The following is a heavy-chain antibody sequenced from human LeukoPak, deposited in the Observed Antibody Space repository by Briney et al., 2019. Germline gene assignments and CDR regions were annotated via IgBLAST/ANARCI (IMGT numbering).Heavy chain of an antibody. Sequence: SETLSLTCTVSGYSISSGYYWGWIRQPPGKGLEWIGNIYHSGSTYYNPSLKSRVTISVDTSKNQFSLKLSSVTAADTAVYYCARVAGSSSHAAIDYWGQGTLVTVSS. CDR1: GYSISSGYY. V-gene: IGHV4-38-2*02. CDR3: ARVAGSSSHAAIDY. D-gene: IGHD6-13*01. J-gene: IGHJ4*02. CDR2: IYHSGST.